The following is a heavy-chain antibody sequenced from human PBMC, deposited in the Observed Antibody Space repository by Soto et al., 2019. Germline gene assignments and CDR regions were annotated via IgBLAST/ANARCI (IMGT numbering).Heavy chain of an antibody. CDR3: ARRGGGNYPFYFDY. V-gene: IGHV4-34*01. CDR2: IDHSGST. CDR1: GGSFSGYY. Sequence: QVQLQQWGAGLLKPSETLSLTCGVYGGSFSGYYWSWIRQPPGKGLEWIGEIDHSGSTNYNPSLKSRGAXXVXTXXRQVSRKLSFVTAADTAVYYCARRGGGNYPFYFDYWGQGALVTVSS. J-gene: IGHJ4*02. D-gene: IGHD1-26*01.